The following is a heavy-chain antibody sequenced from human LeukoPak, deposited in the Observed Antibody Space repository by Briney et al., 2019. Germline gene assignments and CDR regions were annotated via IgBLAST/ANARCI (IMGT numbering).Heavy chain of an antibody. CDR3: ARVSGAMVDY. CDR1: GGSISTYY. J-gene: IGHJ4*02. Sequence: PSETLSLTCTVSGGSISTYYWSWIRQPAGKGLEWIGEISHSGSTNYNPSLKSRVTISIDKSKNQFSLKLSSVTAADTAVYYCARVSGAMVDYWGQGTLVTVSS. D-gene: IGHD3-10*01. V-gene: IGHV4-59*12. CDR2: ISHSGST.